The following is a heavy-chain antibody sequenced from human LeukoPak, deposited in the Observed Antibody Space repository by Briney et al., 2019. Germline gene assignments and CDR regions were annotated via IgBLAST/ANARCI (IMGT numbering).Heavy chain of an antibody. CDR3: ARSAIDAFDI. D-gene: IGHD6-25*01. V-gene: IGHV4-39*01. J-gene: IGHJ3*02. Sequence: SETLSLTCAVSGGSISSNSYYWAWVRQPPGKGLEWIGSIYYSGRTFYNPSLKSRVTISVDTSKNQFSLKVSSVTAADTAVYYCARSAIDAFDIWGQGTMVTVSS. CDR2: IYYSGRT. CDR1: GGSISSNSYY.